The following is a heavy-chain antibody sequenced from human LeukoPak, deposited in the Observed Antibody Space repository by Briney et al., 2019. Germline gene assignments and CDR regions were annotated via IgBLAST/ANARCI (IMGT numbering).Heavy chain of an antibody. CDR3: ARDMVRGVIGLNWFDP. CDR2: ISSSSSYI. V-gene: IGHV3-21*04. CDR1: GFTFSSYS. J-gene: IGHJ5*02. Sequence: PGGSLRLSCAASGFTFSSYSMNWVRQAPGKGLEWVSSISSSSSYIYYADSVKGRFTISRDNAKNSLYLQMNSLRAEDTAVYYCARDMVRGVIGLNWFDPWGQGTLVTVSS. D-gene: IGHD3-10*01.